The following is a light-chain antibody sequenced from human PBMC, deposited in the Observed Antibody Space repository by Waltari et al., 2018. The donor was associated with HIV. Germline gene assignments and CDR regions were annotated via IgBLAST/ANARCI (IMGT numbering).Light chain of an antibody. CDR3: QVWDSSSGVV. V-gene: IGLV3-21*04. CDR2: YDS. CDR1: NIGSKS. J-gene: IGLJ2*01. Sequence: SYVLTQSPSVPVAPGQTARITCGGNNIGSKSVPWYQQKPGQAPVLVIYYDSDRPSGIPERFSGSNSGNTATLTISRVEAGDEADYYCQVWDSSSGVVFGGGTRLTVL.